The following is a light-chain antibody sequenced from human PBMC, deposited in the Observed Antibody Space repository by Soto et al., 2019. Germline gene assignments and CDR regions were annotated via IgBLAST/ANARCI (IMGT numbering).Light chain of an antibody. Sequence: EIVLTQSPGTLSLSPGERAALSCRASQSISRTSLAWYQQKRGQAPRLLIYGTSNRATGIPDRFSGSGSGTDFTLTINRLEPEDFAVYFCQQYGNSPYTFWQET. CDR3: QQYGNSPYT. CDR1: QSISRTS. V-gene: IGKV3-20*01. CDR2: GTS. J-gene: IGKJ2*01.